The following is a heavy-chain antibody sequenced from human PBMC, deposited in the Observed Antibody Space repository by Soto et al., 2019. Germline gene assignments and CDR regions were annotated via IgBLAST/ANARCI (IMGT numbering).Heavy chain of an antibody. Sequence: EVQLLESGGGLVQPGGSLRLSCAASGFTFSSYAMRWVRQAPVKGLVWVSAISGSGGSTYYAASVKGRFTISRDNSKNTLYLQTNSPRAEDTAVYYCARRGSGSYYDYWGQGTLVTVSS. D-gene: IGHD1-26*01. CDR2: ISGSGGST. CDR1: GFTFSSYA. J-gene: IGHJ4*02. V-gene: IGHV3-23*01. CDR3: ARRGSGSYYDY.